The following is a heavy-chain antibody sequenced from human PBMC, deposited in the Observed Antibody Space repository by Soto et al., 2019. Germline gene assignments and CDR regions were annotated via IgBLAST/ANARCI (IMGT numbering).Heavy chain of an antibody. CDR1: GGSFSGYY. CDR3: ARVRLHTRVYYYYYGMDV. J-gene: IGHJ6*02. CDR2: INHSGST. Sequence: PSETLSLTCAVYGGSFSGYYWSWIRQPPGKGLDWIGEINHSGSTNYNPSLKSRVTISVDTSKNQLSLKLSSVTAADTAVYYCARVRLHTRVYYYYYGMDVWGQGTTVTVSS. D-gene: IGHD4-4*01. V-gene: IGHV4-34*01.